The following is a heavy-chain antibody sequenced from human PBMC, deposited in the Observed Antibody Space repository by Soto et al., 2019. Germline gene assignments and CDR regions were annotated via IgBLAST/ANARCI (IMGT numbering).Heavy chain of an antibody. CDR1: GFTFSSYW. J-gene: IGHJ4*02. CDR3: ARDYYKYYDSSGYYRSPAY. V-gene: IGHV3-7*01. Sequence: GGSLRLSCAASGFTFSSYWMSWVRQAPGKGLEWVANIKQDGSEKYYADSVKGRFTISRDNSRNTLFLQMNSLRAEDTAVYYCARDYYKYYDSSGYYRSPAYWGQGTLVTVSS. D-gene: IGHD3-22*01. CDR2: IKQDGSEK.